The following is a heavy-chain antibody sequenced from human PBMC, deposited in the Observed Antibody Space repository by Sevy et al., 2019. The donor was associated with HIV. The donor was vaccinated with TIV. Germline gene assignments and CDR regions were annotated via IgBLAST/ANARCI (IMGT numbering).Heavy chain of an antibody. CDR3: ARGTRYSGSYYLGDDAFDI. CDR2: MGTAGDT. D-gene: IGHD1-26*01. V-gene: IGHV3-13*01. CDR1: GFTFSRYD. Sequence: GGSLRLSCAASGFTFSRYDMHWVRQATGKGLEWVSSMGTAGDTYYPGSVKGRFTISRENAKKSLYLQMNSLRAGDTAVYYWARGTRYSGSYYLGDDAFDIWGQGTMVTVSS. J-gene: IGHJ3*02.